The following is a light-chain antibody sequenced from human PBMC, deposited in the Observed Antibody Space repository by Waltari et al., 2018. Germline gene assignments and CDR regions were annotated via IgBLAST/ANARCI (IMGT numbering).Light chain of an antibody. CDR1: HNINSNF. J-gene: IGKJ1*01. V-gene: IGKV3-20*01. CDR3: QQYGSPPSRT. Sequence: ENVLTQSPGTLALSPGERATLPCRASHNINSNFLAWYQQKPGQAPRLLIYDAVNRASGIPDRFSGRGSGTDFTLTISSLEPEDFAVYYCQQYGSPPSRTFGQGTKVEMK. CDR2: DAV.